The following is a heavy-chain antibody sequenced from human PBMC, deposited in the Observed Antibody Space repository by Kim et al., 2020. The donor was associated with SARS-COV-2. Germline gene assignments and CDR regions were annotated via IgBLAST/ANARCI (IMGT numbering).Heavy chain of an antibody. CDR2: GST. J-gene: IGHJ5*02. Sequence: GSTAYNPSPTSRVRMSAATAKNQFSLKLTSVTAADTAVYYCARQPRWFDPWGQGTLVTVSA. CDR3: ARQPRWFDP. V-gene: IGHV4-59*08.